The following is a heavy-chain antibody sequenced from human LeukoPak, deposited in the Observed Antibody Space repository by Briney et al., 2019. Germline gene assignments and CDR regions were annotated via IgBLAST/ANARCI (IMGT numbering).Heavy chain of an antibody. CDR2: IYYSGST. Sequence: PSETLSLTCVVSGGSISRSSYYWGWIRQPPGKGLEWIGSIYYSGSTYYNPSLKSRVTISVDTSKNQFSLKLSSVTAADTAVYYCARHGRGDDFWSGYYNGGGYFDYWGQGTLVTVSS. CDR3: ARHGRGDDFWSGYYNGGGYFDY. J-gene: IGHJ4*02. CDR1: GGSISRSSYY. V-gene: IGHV4-39*01. D-gene: IGHD3-3*01.